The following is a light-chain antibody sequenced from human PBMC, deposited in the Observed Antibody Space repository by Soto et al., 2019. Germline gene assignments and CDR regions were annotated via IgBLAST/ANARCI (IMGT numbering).Light chain of an antibody. V-gene: IGLV2-14*01. Sequence: QSALTQPASVSGSPGQSITISCTGTSSDVGGYNYVSWYQQHPGKAPKLMIYEVSNRPSGVSNRFSGAKSADTASLTISGLLAEDEAAYYCSSYTSSSSPFVFGAGTKLTVL. CDR2: EVS. CDR1: SSDVGGYNY. J-gene: IGLJ1*01. CDR3: SSYTSSSSPFV.